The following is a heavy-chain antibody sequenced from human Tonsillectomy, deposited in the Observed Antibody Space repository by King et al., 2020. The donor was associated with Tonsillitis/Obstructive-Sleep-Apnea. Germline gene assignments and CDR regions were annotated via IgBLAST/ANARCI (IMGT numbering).Heavy chain of an antibody. CDR3: ARGDGADDFWSGYPGGGAFDP. D-gene: IGHD3-3*01. J-gene: IGHJ5*02. V-gene: IGHV4-59*01. Sequence: VQLQESGPGLVKPSETLSLTCTVSGGSISSYYWSWIRQPPGKGLEWIGYIYYSGSTNYNPSLKSRVTISVDTSKNQFSLKLSSVTAADTAVYYCARGDGADDFWSGYPGGGAFDPWGQGTLVTVSS. CDR1: GGSISSYY. CDR2: IYYSGST.